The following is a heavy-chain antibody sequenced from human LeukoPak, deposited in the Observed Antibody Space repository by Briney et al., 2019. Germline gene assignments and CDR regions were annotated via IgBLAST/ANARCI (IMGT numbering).Heavy chain of an antibody. Sequence: SETLSLTCAVYGGSLSGYYWSWIRQPPGKGLEWIGEINHSGSTNYNPSLKSRVTISVDTSKNQFSLKPSSVTAADTAVYYCARGARVLRYFDWLLHDNWFDPWGQGTLVTVSS. J-gene: IGHJ5*02. CDR1: GGSLSGYY. V-gene: IGHV4-34*01. D-gene: IGHD3-9*01. CDR3: ARGARVLRYFDWLLHDNWFDP. CDR2: INHSGST.